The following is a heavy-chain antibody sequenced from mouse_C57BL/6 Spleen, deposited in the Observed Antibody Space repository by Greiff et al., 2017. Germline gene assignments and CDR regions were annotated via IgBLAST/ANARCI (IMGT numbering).Heavy chain of an antibody. CDR3: ARGDYYGSSWDY. J-gene: IGHJ2*01. CDR1: GYTFTSYW. CDR2: IYPGSGST. Sequence: QVQLQQSGAELVKPGASVKMSCKASGYTFTSYWITWVKQRPGQGLEWIGDIYPGSGSTNYNEKFKSKATLTVDTSSSTAYLQLSSLTSEDSAVYYCARGDYYGSSWDYWGQGTTLTVSS. D-gene: IGHD1-1*01. V-gene: IGHV1-55*01.